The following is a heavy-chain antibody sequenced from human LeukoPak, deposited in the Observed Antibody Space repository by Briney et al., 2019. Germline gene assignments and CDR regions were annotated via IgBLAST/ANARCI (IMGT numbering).Heavy chain of an antibody. J-gene: IGHJ3*02. V-gene: IGHV1-69*04. CDR2: IIPILGIA. CDR3: ARDYDSSGYGAFDI. Sequence: SVKVSCKASGGTFISYAISWVRQAPGQGREWMGRIIPILGIANYAQKFQGRVTITADKSTSTAYMELSSMRSEDTAVYYCARDYDSSGYGAFDIWGQGTMVTVSS. D-gene: IGHD3-22*01. CDR1: GGTFISYA.